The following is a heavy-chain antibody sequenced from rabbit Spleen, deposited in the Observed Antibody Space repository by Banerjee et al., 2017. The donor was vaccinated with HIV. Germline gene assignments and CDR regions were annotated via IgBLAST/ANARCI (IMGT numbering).Heavy chain of an antibody. CDR1: GLSFSSSYW. CDR2: IYTGSGNT. Sequence: EESGGDLVKPEGSLTLTCTGSGLSFSSSYWICWVRQAPGKGLEWIACIYTGSGNTYYATWAKGRFTISKTSSTTVTLQMTSLTAADTATYFCARDTSSSFSSYGMDLWGPGTLVTVS. D-gene: IGHD1-1*01. V-gene: IGHV1S45*01. CDR3: ARDTSSSFSSYGMDL. J-gene: IGHJ6*01.